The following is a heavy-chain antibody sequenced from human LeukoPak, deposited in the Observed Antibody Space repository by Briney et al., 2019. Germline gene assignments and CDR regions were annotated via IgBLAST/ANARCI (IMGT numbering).Heavy chain of an antibody. V-gene: IGHV1-46*01. J-gene: IGHJ4*02. Sequence: ASVKVSCKASGYTFTSYYMHWVRQAPGQGLEWMGIINPSGGSTSYAQKFQGRVTMTRDTSTSTAYMELSSLRSEDTAVYYCARPGGGEAAPDYWGQGTLVTVSS. CDR3: ARPGGGEAAPDY. CDR1: GYTFTSYY. CDR2: INPSGGST. D-gene: IGHD2-21*01.